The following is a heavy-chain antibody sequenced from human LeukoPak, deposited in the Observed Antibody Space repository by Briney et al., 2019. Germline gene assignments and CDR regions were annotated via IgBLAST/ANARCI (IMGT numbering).Heavy chain of an antibody. Sequence: SETLSLTCTVSGGSINNYYWSWIRQPPGKGLEWIGYIYYRGSTNYNPSLKSRVTFSVDTSKNQFSLKLNSVTAADTAVYYCARGGDYGDLRYFDYWGQGTLVAVSS. CDR2: IYYRGST. J-gene: IGHJ4*02. CDR1: GGSINNYY. V-gene: IGHV4-59*01. D-gene: IGHD4-17*01. CDR3: ARGGDYGDLRYFDY.